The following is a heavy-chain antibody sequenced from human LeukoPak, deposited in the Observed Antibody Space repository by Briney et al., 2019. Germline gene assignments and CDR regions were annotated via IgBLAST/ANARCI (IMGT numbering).Heavy chain of an antibody. CDR3: ASLPNTGWFGKYYFDY. CDR2: ISSSGSTI. V-gene: IGHV3-11*01. D-gene: IGHD3-10*01. Sequence: PGGSLRLSCAASGFTFSDYYMSWIRQAPGKGLEWVSYISSSGSTIYYADSVKGRFTISRDNAKNSLYLQMNSLRAEDTAVYYCASLPNTGWFGKYYFDYWGQGTLVTVSS. J-gene: IGHJ4*02. CDR1: GFTFSDYY.